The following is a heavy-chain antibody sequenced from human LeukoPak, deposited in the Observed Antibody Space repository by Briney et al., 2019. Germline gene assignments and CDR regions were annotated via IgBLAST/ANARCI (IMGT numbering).Heavy chain of an antibody. V-gene: IGHV4-39*01. CDR3: ARNRTVTVAGTKYNYFDY. D-gene: IGHD6-19*01. CDR1: GGSIISSTSY. J-gene: IGHJ4*02. CDR2: VYHSGST. Sequence: SETLSLTCTVSGGSIISSTSYWVWIRQPPGKGLEWIGSVYHSGSTHYNPSLKSRVTISVDTSKNQFSLRLSSVTAADTAVYYCARNRTVTVAGTKYNYFDYWGQGTLVTVSS.